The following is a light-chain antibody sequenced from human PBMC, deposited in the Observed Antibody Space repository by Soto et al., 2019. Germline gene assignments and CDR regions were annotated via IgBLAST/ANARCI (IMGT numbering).Light chain of an antibody. CDR1: QGISNY. CDR2: AAS. V-gene: IGKV1-27*01. J-gene: IGKJ3*01. CDR3: QKCDSAPFT. Sequence: DIQMTQSPSSLSASIGDRITITCRASQGISNYVAWYQQKPGKVPKLLIYAASTLQSVVPSRFSGSGSGTDFNLTISSLQPEDVETYYCQKCDSAPFTFGPGTKVDIK.